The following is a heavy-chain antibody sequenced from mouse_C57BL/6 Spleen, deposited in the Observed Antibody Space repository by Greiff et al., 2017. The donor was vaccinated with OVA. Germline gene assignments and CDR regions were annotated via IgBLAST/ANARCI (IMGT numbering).Heavy chain of an antibody. D-gene: IGHD1-1*01. V-gene: IGHV5-9-1*02. CDR2: ISSGGDYI. CDR3: TRDSRYYGSLAWFAY. Sequence: EVMLVESGEGLVKPGGSLKLSCAASGFTFSSYAMSWVRQTPEKRLEWVAYISSGGDYIYYADTVKGRFTISRDNARNTLYLQMSSLKSEDTAMYYCTRDSRYYGSLAWFAYWGQGTLVTVSA. J-gene: IGHJ3*01. CDR1: GFTFSSYA.